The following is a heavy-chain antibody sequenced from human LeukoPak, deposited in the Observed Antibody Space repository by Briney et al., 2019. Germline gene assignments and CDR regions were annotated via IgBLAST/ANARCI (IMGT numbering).Heavy chain of an antibody. D-gene: IGHD1-1*01. Sequence: NPGGSLRLSCAASGFTFSDYYMNWVRQAPGKGLEWVSSISSSSSYIYYADSVKGRFTISRDNAKNSLYLQMNSLRAEDTAVYYCARSLWEERRGVAAFDIWGQGTMVTVSS. CDR2: ISSSSSYI. CDR3: ARSLWEERRGVAAFDI. V-gene: IGHV3-21*01. CDR1: GFTFSDYY. J-gene: IGHJ3*02.